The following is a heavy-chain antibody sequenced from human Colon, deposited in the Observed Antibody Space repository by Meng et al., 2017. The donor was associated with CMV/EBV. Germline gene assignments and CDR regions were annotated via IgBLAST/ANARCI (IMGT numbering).Heavy chain of an antibody. CDR2: ITTYNGNT. CDR1: GYTFTVYG. CDR3: AREGSGGSYDY. D-gene: IGHD1-26*01. V-gene: IGHV1-18*01. Sequence: ASVKVSCKASGYTFTVYGITWVRQAPGQGLEWMGWITTYNGNTNYAQNLQGRVTMTTDTSTSTAYMELRSLISDDTAVYYCAREGSGGSYDYWGQGTLVTSPQ. J-gene: IGHJ4*02.